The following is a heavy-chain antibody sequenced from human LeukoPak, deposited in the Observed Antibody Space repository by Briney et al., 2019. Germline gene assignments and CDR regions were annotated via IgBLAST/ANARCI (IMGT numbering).Heavy chain of an antibody. CDR3: ARERSSGWYHTFDY. V-gene: IGHV4-61*08. J-gene: IGHJ4*02. D-gene: IGHD6-19*01. CDR1: GGSISSGDYY. Sequence: QVQLQESGPGLVKLSQTLSLTCTVSGGSISSGDYYWSWIRQPPGKGLEWFGYIYYSGSTNYNPSLKSRVTISVDTSKNQFSLKLSSVTAADTAVYYCARERSSGWYHTFDYWGQGTLVTVSS. CDR2: IYYSGST.